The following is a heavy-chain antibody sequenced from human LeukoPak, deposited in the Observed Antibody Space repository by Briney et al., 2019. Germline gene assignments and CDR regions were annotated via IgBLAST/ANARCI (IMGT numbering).Heavy chain of an antibody. J-gene: IGHJ3*02. Sequence: GGSLRLSCAASGFTLSSYAMSWVRQAPGKGLEWVSAISGSGGSTYYADSVKGRFTISRDNSKNTLYLQMNSLRAEDTAVYYCARVLWNYYDSSEALAFNIWGQGTMVTVSS. CDR1: GFTLSSYA. CDR3: ARVLWNYYDSSEALAFNI. CDR2: ISGSGGST. V-gene: IGHV3-23*01. D-gene: IGHD3-22*01.